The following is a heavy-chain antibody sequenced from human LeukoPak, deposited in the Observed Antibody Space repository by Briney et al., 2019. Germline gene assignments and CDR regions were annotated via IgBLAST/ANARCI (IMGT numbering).Heavy chain of an antibody. Sequence: GGSLRLSCAASGLRFSGQYMIWIRQAPGKGLEWVAFISGSGTDTFYADSVKGRFFISKDNTRDSLSLQMNSLRAEDTALYFCARKAQYNGHYPLDYWGQGTLVTVSS. CDR2: ISGSGTDT. V-gene: IGHV3-11*01. CDR1: GLRFSGQY. J-gene: IGHJ4*02. D-gene: IGHD1-7*01. CDR3: ARKAQYNGHYPLDY.